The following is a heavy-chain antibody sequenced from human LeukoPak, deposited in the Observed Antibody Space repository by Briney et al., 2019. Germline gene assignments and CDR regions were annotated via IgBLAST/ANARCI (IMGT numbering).Heavy chain of an antibody. Sequence: SQTLSLTCTVSGGSLSSYYWSWIRQPPGKGLEWIGYIYYSGSTNYNPSLKSRVTISVDTSKNQFSLKLSSVTAADTAVYYCARVGGLAAACRYYFDYWGQGTLVTVSS. CDR2: IYYSGST. CDR3: ARVGGLAAACRYYFDY. D-gene: IGHD6-13*01. J-gene: IGHJ4*02. V-gene: IGHV4-59*01. CDR1: GGSLSSYY.